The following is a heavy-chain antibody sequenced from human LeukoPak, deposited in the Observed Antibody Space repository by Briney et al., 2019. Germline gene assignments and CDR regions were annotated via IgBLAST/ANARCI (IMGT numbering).Heavy chain of an antibody. CDR2: IYDTGST. CDR1: GDSIRSNNYY. CDR3: ARGGGRTLRTRPFDY. J-gene: IGHJ4*02. D-gene: IGHD1-26*01. Sequence: SETLSLTCTVSGDSIRSNNYYWGWIRQPPGKGLEWIGSIYDTGSTFYNPSLKSRVIISVDTSKNQFSLKLSSVTAADTAVYYCARGGGRTLRTRPFDYWGQGTLVTVSS. V-gene: IGHV4-39*02.